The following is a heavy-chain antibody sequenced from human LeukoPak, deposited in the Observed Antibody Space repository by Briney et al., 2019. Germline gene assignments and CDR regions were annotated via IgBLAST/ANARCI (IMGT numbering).Heavy chain of an antibody. Sequence: GGSLRLSCAASGFTFSSYGMHWVRQAPGKGLEWVAFIRYDGSNKYYADSVKGRFSISRDSSKNTLYLQMNNLRVEDTAVYYCARNYGYYYYYMDVWGKGTTVTVSS. J-gene: IGHJ6*03. D-gene: IGHD1-7*01. CDR3: ARNYGYYYYYMDV. V-gene: IGHV3-30*02. CDR2: IRYDGSNK. CDR1: GFTFSSYG.